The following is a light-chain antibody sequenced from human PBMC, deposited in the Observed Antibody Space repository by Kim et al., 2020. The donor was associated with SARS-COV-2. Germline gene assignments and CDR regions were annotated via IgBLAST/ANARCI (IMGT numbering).Light chain of an antibody. CDR1: RSNIGAGYH. CDR2: GNG. Sequence: GVTLSCTGSRSNIGAGYHVHCYQQLPGTAPRLLIVGNGDRPSGVPDRFSGSKSGTSASLAITVLQAADEADYDCQSYDSSLSGWVFGGGTQLTVL. CDR3: QSYDSSLSGWV. J-gene: IGLJ3*02. V-gene: IGLV1-40*01.